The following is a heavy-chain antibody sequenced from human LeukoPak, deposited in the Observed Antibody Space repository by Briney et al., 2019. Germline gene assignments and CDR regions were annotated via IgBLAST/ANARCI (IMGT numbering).Heavy chain of an antibody. J-gene: IGHJ6*02. CDR3: ARDRVVVVPAAIDYYYGMDV. V-gene: IGHV1-69*04. CDR1: GGTFSSYT. D-gene: IGHD2-2*01. CDR2: IIPILGIA. Sequence: SVKVSCKASGGTFSSYTISWVRQAPGQGLEWMGRIIPILGIANYAQKFQGRVTITADKSTSTAYMELSSLRSEDTAVYYCARDRVVVVPAAIDYYYGMDVWSQGTTVTVSS.